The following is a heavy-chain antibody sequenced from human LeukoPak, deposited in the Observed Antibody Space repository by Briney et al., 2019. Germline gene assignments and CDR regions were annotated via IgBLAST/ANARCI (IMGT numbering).Heavy chain of an antibody. CDR3: ARDPNLSGSYQPDY. CDR2: INPNSGGT. J-gene: IGHJ4*02. CDR1: GYTFTGYY. D-gene: IGHD1-26*01. V-gene: IGHV1-2*02. Sequence: ASVKVSCKASGYTFTGYYMHWVRQAPGQGLEWMGWINPNSGGTNYAQKFQGRVTMTRDTSISTAYMELSRLRSDDTAVYYCARDPNLSGSYQPDYWGQGTLVTVSS.